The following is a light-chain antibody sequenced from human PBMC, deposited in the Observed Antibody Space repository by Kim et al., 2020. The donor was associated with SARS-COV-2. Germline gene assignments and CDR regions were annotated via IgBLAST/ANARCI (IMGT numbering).Light chain of an antibody. Sequence: QSVLTQPPSVSAAPGQGVTISCSGSSSNIGNNYVTWYQQLPGTAPKLLIYGNDKRPSGIPDRFSGSKSGTSATLGITGLQTGDEADYHCGTWDSSLTAGVFGGGTKLTVL. J-gene: IGLJ2*01. V-gene: IGLV1-51*01. CDR2: GND. CDR3: GTWDSSLTAGV. CDR1: SSNIGNNY.